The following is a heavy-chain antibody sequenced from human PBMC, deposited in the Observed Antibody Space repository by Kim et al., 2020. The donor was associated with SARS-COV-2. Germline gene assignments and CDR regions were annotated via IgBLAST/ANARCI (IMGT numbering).Heavy chain of an antibody. V-gene: IGHV4-39*07. CDR2: LYYSGSS. J-gene: IGHJ5*02. CDR1: GASISRGGYY. D-gene: IGHD6-13*01. CDR3: ARMRQQLIPAIFDP. Sequence: SETLSLTYIVSGASISRGGYYWGWLRQPPGKGLEWIMSLYYSGSSYYNPSLESRVTISVDTSKNQFSLRLKSVTAADTAVYFCARMRQQLIPAIFDPWG.